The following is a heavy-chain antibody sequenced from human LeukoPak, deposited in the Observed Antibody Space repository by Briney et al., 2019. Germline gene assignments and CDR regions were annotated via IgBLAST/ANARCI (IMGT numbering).Heavy chain of an antibody. CDR3: ATSGLGHYYFDY. V-gene: IGHV3-7*01. D-gene: IGHD3-10*01. Sequence: GESLRLSCTASGFTFSNFWMGWVRQAPGKGLEWVANIKQDETEKFYLGSVKGRFTISRDNAKNLLYLQMNSLRVEDTAVYYCATSGLGHYYFDYWGQGSLVTVSS. CDR2: IKQDETEK. CDR1: GFTFSNFW. J-gene: IGHJ4*02.